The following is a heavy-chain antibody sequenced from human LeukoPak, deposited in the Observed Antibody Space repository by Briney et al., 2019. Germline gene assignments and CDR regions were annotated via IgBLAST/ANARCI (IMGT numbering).Heavy chain of an antibody. CDR2: IYSGGST. J-gene: IGHJ6*02. CDR3: ARDAGGYGMNV. Sequence: PGGSLRLSCAASGFXFSTNYISWVRQAPGKGLEWVSVIYSGGSTYYADSVKGRFTISRDNSKNTLYLQMNSLRAEDTAVYYCARDAGGYGMNVWGQGTTVTVSS. V-gene: IGHV3-66*01. D-gene: IGHD2-8*02. CDR1: GFXFSTNY.